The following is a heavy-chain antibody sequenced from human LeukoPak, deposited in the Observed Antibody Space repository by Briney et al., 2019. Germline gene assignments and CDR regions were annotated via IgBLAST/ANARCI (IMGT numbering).Heavy chain of an antibody. D-gene: IGHD3-3*01. CDR2: IIPIFGTA. CDR3: ARDKTKDYDFWSGYYSPWYYYYYMDV. V-gene: IGHV1-69*06. CDR1: GGTFSSYA. Sequence: ASVKVSCKASGGTFSSYAISWVRQAPGQGLEWMGGIIPIFGTANYAQKFQGRVTITADKSTSTAYMELSSLRSDDTAVYYCARDKTKDYDFWSGYYSPWYYYYYMDVWGKGTTVTVSS. J-gene: IGHJ6*03.